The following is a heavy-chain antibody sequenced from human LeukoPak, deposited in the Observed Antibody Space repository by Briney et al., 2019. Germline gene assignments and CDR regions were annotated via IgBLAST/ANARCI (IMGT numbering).Heavy chain of an antibody. CDR1: GGSISSYY. CDR2: IYYSGST. D-gene: IGHD6-6*01. Sequence: SETLSLTRTVSGGSISSYYWSWIRQPPGKGLEWIGYIYYSGSTNYNPSLKSRVTISVDTSKNQFSLKLSSVTAADTAVYYCARSSIAAPNGFDYWGQGTLVTVSS. V-gene: IGHV4-59*01. J-gene: IGHJ4*02. CDR3: ARSSIAAPNGFDY.